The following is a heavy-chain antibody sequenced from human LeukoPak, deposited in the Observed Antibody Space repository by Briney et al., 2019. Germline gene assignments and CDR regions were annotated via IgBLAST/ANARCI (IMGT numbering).Heavy chain of an antibody. D-gene: IGHD6-19*01. Sequence: GESLKISCKGSGYSSTSYWISWVRQMPGKGLEWMGRIDPSDSYTNYSPSFQGHVTISADKSISTAYLQWSSLKASDTAMYYCARQARQWLPKREVWYSAFDIWGQGTMVTVSS. J-gene: IGHJ3*02. CDR1: GYSSTSYW. CDR3: ARQARQWLPKREVWYSAFDI. V-gene: IGHV5-10-1*01. CDR2: IDPSDSYT.